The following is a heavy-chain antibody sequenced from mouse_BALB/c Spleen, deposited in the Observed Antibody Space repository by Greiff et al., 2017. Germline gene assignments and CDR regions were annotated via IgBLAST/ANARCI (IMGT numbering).Heavy chain of an antibody. J-gene: IGHJ4*01. CDR1: GYSFTGYF. Sequence: EVKLMESGPELVKPGASVKISCKASGYSFTGYFMNWVKQSHGKSLEWIGRINPYNGDTFYNQKFKGKATLTVDKSSSTAHMELLSLTSEDSAVYYCGETAYGSYAMDYWGQGTSVTVSS. CDR2: INPYNGDT. D-gene: IGHD1-2*01. V-gene: IGHV1-37*01. CDR3: GETAYGSYAMDY.